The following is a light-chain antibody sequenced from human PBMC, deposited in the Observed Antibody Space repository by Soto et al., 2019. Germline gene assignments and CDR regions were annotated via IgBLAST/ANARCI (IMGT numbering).Light chain of an antibody. CDR1: QSVGSF. J-gene: IGKJ5*01. Sequence: EIVLTQSPATRSLSPGERATLSCRASQSVGSFLAWYQQKPGQAPRLLIYDTSIRATGIPARFSGSGSGTDFTLTISSLEPEDFAVYYCQQRNSWPPTFTFGQGTRLEIK. CDR3: QQRNSWPPTFT. V-gene: IGKV3-11*01. CDR2: DTS.